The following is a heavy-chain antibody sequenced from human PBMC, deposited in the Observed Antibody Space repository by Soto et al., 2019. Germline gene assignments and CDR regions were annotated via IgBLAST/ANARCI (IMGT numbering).Heavy chain of an antibody. Sequence: PGGSLRLSCAASRFAFSNYGMHWVRQAPGKGLEWVAIISYDGNYKYYADSVKGRFTISRDNSKNTLYLQMNSLRAEDTAAYYCAKGPYYYDSSGYYYVDYWGRGTLVTVSS. J-gene: IGHJ4*02. CDR2: ISYDGNYK. CDR3: AKGPYYYDSSGYYYVDY. V-gene: IGHV3-30*18. D-gene: IGHD3-22*01. CDR1: RFAFSNYG.